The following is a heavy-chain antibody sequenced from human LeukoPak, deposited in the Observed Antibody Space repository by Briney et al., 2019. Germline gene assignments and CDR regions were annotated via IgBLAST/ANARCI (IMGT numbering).Heavy chain of an antibody. CDR1: GFTFSSYA. D-gene: IGHD1-26*01. V-gene: IGHV3-23*01. J-gene: IGHJ4*02. CDR3: AKEGLVNFYYFDY. CDR2: ISGSGDST. Sequence: GGSLRLSCAAPGFTFSSYAMSGVRQAPGRGLEWVSTISGSGDSTYYADSVKGRFTIFRDNSKNTLYLQMNSLRAADTAVYYCAKEGLVNFYYFDYWGQGTLVTVSS.